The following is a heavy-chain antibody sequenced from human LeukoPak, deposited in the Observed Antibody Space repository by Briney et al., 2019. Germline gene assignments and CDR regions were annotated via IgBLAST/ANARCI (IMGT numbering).Heavy chain of an antibody. V-gene: IGHV3-43D*03. CDR1: GFTLDDFA. CDR3: AKDGTNYFDY. D-gene: IGHD3/OR15-3a*01. Sequence: GGSLRLSRAGSGFTLDDFALHLVRPTPGEGLEWVSLINWDNGSIYYADSVKGRFTISRDNSKNSLYLQMNSLRAEDTALYYCAKDGTNYFDYWGQGTLVTVSS. CDR2: INWDNGSI. J-gene: IGHJ4*02.